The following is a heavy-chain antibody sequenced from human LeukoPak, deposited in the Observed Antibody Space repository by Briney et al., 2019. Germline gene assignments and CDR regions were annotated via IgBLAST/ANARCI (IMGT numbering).Heavy chain of an antibody. V-gene: IGHV4-59*01. CDR3: AAIAVATPWGVDY. Sequence: SETLSLTCTVSGGSISSYYWSWIRQPPGEGLEWLGYIYYSGSTNYNPSLKSRVTISVDTSKNQFSLKLSSVTAADTAVYYCAAIAVATPWGVDYWGQGTLVTVSS. J-gene: IGHJ4*02. CDR1: GGSISSYY. CDR2: IYYSGST. D-gene: IGHD6-19*01.